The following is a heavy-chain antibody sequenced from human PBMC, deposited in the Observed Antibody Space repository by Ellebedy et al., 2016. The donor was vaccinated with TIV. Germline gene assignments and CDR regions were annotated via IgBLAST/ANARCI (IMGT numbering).Heavy chain of an antibody. Sequence: MPGGSLRLSCTVSGGSISSYYWGWIRQPPGKGLEWIGSIYYSGSTYYNPSLKSRVTISVDTSKNQFSLKLSSVTAADTAVYYCARLDMYSSCLDYWGQGTLVTVSS. J-gene: IGHJ4*02. CDR1: GGSISSYY. V-gene: IGHV4-39*01. CDR3: ARLDMYSSCLDY. D-gene: IGHD6-19*01. CDR2: IYYSGST.